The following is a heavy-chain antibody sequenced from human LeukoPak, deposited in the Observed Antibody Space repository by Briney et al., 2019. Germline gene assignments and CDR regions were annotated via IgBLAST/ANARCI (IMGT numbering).Heavy chain of an antibody. CDR1: GGSFSGYY. Sequence: SETLSLTCAVYGGSFSGYYWSWIRQPPGKGLEWIGEINHSGSTNYNPSLKSRVTISVDTSKNQFSLKLSSVTAADTAVYYCARGSWGGFDPWRQGTLVTVSS. J-gene: IGHJ5*02. CDR2: INHSGST. V-gene: IGHV4-34*01. CDR3: ARGSWGGFDP. D-gene: IGHD3-16*01.